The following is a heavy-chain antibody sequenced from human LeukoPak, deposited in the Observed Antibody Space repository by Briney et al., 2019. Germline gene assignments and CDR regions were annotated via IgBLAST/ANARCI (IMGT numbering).Heavy chain of an antibody. D-gene: IGHD6-13*01. CDR2: ISGSGGSI. J-gene: IGHJ4*02. V-gene: IGHV3-23*01. CDR3: AKEAVAAAGPFDY. CDR1: GFTFSSYA. Sequence: GGSLRLSCAASGFTFSSYAMSWVRQAPGKGLEWVSSISGSGGSIYYADSVEGRFTISRDNSKSTLYLQMNSPRAEDTAIYYCAKEAVAAAGPFDYWGQGTLVTVSS.